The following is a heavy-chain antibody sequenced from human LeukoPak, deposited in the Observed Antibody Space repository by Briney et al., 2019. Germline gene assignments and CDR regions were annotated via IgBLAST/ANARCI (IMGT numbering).Heavy chain of an antibody. J-gene: IGHJ4*02. D-gene: IGHD3-22*01. CDR3: ARAIGGYYCDY. Sequence: SETLSLICTVSGGPINSSNYCWGWIRQPPGKGLEWIGYIYDSGSTNYNPSLKSRVTISVDTSKNQFSLKLSSVTAADTAVYYCARAIGGYYCDYWGQGTLVTVSS. CDR1: GGPINSSNYC. V-gene: IGHV4-61*05. CDR2: IYDSGST.